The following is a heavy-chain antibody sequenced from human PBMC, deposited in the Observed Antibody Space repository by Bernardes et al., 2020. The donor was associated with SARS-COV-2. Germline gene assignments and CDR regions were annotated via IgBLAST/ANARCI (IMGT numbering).Heavy chain of an antibody. D-gene: IGHD3-10*01. CDR3: ARDPYGSGSYYPQFDY. V-gene: IGHV3-30-3*01. Sequence: GGSLRLSCAASGFTFSSYAMHWVRQAPGKGLEWVAVISYDGSNKYYADSVKGRFTISRDNSKNTLYLQMNSLRAEDTAVYYCARDPYGSGSYYPQFDYWGQGTLVTVSS. CDR2: ISYDGSNK. CDR1: GFTFSSYA. J-gene: IGHJ4*02.